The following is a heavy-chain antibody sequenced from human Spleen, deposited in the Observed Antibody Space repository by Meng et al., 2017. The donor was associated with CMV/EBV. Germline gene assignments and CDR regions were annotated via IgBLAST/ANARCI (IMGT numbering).Heavy chain of an antibody. CDR3: ARGEYQLPVHFHVMDV. J-gene: IGHJ6*02. V-gene: IGHV1-69*08. CDR2: IIPILGTT. D-gene: IGHD2-2*01. CDR1: GGTFSNYT. Sequence: SVKVSCKASGGTFSNYTNNWVRQAPGQGLEWMGGIIPILGTTNHVQKFQGRVTINADKSTSTAYMELSSLNSEDTAVYYCARGEYQLPVHFHVMDVWGQGTTVTVSS.